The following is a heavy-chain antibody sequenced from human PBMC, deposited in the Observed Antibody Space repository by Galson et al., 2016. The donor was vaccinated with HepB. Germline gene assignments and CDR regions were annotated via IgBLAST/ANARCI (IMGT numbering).Heavy chain of an antibody. CDR1: GFSFSYHV. CDR3: ARGGLRYWLDL. J-gene: IGHJ4*02. CDR2: ISDSGI. Sequence: SLRLSCAASGFSFSYHVMNWVRQAPGKGLGWVSYISDSGIYYADSVRGRFTISRDNAKETLYLQMDSLRDEDTALYFCARGGLRYWLDLWGQGTQVTVSS. D-gene: IGHD3-9*01. V-gene: IGHV3-48*02.